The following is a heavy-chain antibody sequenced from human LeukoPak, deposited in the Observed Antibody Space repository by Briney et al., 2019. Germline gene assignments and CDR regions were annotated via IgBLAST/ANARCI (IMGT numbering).Heavy chain of an antibody. D-gene: IGHD3-9*01. V-gene: IGHV3-23*01. CDR3: AKGWDYDVLTGDYVSDY. Sequence: PGGSLRLSCAASGFTFSNYAMSWVRQAPGKGLEWVSAITGGGSGIYYADSMKSRFTISRDNSKNTLYLQINGLRAEDTAVYYCAKGWDYDVLTGDYVSDYWGQGTLVTVSS. CDR1: GFTFSNYA. CDR2: ITGGGSGI. J-gene: IGHJ4*02.